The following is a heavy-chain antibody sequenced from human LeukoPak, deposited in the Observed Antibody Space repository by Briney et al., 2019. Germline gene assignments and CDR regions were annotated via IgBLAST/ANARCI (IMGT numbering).Heavy chain of an antibody. CDR1: GYTFTSYG. D-gene: IGHD5-18*01. CDR2: ISAYNGNT. CDR3: AREGGYSYGLYGDYYGMDV. J-gene: IGHJ6*02. Sequence: ASVKVSCKASGYTFTSYGISWVRQAPGQGLEWMGCISAYNGNTNYAQKLQGRVTMTTDTSTSTAYMELRSLRSDDTAVYYCAREGGYSYGLYGDYYGMDVWGQGTTVTVSS. V-gene: IGHV1-18*01.